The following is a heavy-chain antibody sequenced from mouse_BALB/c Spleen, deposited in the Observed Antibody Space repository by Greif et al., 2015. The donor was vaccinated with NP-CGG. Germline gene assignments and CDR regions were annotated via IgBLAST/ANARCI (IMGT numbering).Heavy chain of an antibody. CDR2: IDPETGGT. V-gene: IGHV1-15*01. J-gene: IGHJ2*01. CDR1: GYTFTDYE. CDR3: TNGNLDY. Sequence: VKLVESGAELVRPGASVTLSCKASGYTFTDYEMHWVKQTPVHGLEWIGAIDPETGGTAYNQKFKGKATLTADKSSSTAYMELRSLTSEDSAVYYCTNGNLDYWGQGTTLTVSS. D-gene: IGHD1-2*01.